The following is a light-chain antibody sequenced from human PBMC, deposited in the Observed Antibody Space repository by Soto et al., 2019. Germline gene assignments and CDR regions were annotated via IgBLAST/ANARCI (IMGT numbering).Light chain of an antibody. CDR3: SSYAFSTTPHYL. Sequence: QSALTQPASVSGSPGQSVAISCTGTASDVGTYNLVSWYQQYPGKAPKLLIYEVTKRPSGVSNRFSGSKSGDTASLTISGLQAEDEADYYCSSYAFSTTPHYLFATGTKLTVL. CDR2: EVT. CDR1: ASDVGTYNL. J-gene: IGLJ1*01. V-gene: IGLV2-23*02.